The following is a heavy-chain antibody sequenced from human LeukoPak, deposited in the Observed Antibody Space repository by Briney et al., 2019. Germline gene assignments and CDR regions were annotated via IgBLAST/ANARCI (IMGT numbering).Heavy chain of an antibody. CDR3: ARAALRPILNPFDY. Sequence: SETLSLTCAVYGESLSGFYWSWIRQPPGKGLEWIGEINHSGSTNYNPSLKSRVTISADTSKNQFSLKLSSVTAADTAVYYCARAALRPILNPFDYWGQGTLVTVSS. CDR1: GESLSGFY. D-gene: IGHD3-3*01. CDR2: INHSGST. J-gene: IGHJ4*02. V-gene: IGHV4-34*01.